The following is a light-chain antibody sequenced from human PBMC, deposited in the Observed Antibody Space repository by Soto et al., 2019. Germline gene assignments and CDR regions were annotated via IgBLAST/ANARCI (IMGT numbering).Light chain of an antibody. V-gene: IGLV2-14*01. J-gene: IGLJ2*01. Sequence: QPALTQPASVSGSPGQSITISCTGTSSDGGGYNYVSWYQQHPGKAPKLMIYEVSNRPSGVSNRFSGSKSGNTASLTISGLQAEDEADYYCSSYTSSSTLDVVFGGGTKLTVL. CDR1: SSDGGGYNY. CDR3: SSYTSSSTLDVV. CDR2: EVS.